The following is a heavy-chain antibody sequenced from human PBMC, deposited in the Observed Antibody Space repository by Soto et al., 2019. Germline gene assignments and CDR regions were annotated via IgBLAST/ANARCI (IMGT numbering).Heavy chain of an antibody. CDR1: GFTFSSHA. CDR3: AKDRLGDSTSVSLFDY. D-gene: IGHD2-21*01. CDR2: IRGGSDYT. Sequence: PGGSQRLSYAASGFTFSSHAVSWVRQASGKGLEWVSAIRGGSDYTFYADSVKGRFTISRDNSKNTLYLQMNSLTAGDTAVYYCAKDRLGDSTSVSLFDYWGQGALVTVSS. J-gene: IGHJ4*02. V-gene: IGHV3-23*01.